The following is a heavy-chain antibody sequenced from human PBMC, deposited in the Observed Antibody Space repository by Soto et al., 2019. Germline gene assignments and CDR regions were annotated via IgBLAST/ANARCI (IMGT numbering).Heavy chain of an antibody. CDR1: GYTFTSYD. CDR2: MNPNSGNT. D-gene: IGHD3-3*01. J-gene: IGHJ4*02. V-gene: IGHV1-8*01. Sequence: QVQLVQSGAEVKKPGASVKVSCKASGYTFTSYDINWVRQATGQGLEWMGWMNPNSGNTGSAQKFQGRVTMTRNTSISTAYMELSSLRSEDTAVYYCARGSYYYDFWSGPYPFDYWGQGTVVTVSP. CDR3: ARGSYYYDFWSGPYPFDY.